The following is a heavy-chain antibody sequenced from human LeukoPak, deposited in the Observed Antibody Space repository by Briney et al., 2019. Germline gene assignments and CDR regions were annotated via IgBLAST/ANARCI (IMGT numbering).Heavy chain of an antibody. V-gene: IGHV3-66*01. D-gene: IGHD4-11*01. Sequence: GGSLRLSCAASGFIVSSSYMSWVRQPPGKGLEWVSGIYTDGSTYYADSVQGRFTISRDNSKNTLYLQMDSLRADDTSVYYCVRGHYSNTLGGQGTLVTVSS. CDR2: IYTDGST. J-gene: IGHJ4*02. CDR3: VRGHYSNTL. CDR1: GFIVSSSY.